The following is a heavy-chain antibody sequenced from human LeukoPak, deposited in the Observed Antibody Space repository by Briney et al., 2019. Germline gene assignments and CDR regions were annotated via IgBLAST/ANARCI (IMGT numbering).Heavy chain of an antibody. V-gene: IGHV4-4*07. CDR3: ARLGYSGSSTGYYYYMDV. D-gene: IGHD6-6*01. CDR1: GGSISSSY. Sequence: PSETLSLTCTVSGGSISSSYWSWIRQPAGKGLEWIGRIYTSGTTSYNPSLKSRVSISVDKSKNQLSLKVSSVTAADTAVYYCARLGYSGSSTGYYYYMDVWGKGTTVTVSS. CDR2: IYTSGTT. J-gene: IGHJ6*03.